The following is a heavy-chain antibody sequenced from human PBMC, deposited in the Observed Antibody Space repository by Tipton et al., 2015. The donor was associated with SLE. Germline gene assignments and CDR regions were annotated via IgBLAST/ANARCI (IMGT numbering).Heavy chain of an antibody. J-gene: IGHJ2*01. CDR1: GYSISSGYY. CDR2: INHSGST. CDR3: ARPQRGSRYFDL. Sequence: TLSLTCTVSGYSISSGYYWSWIRQPPGKGLEWIGEINHSGSTNYNPSLKSRVTISVDTSKNQFSLKLSSVTAADTAVYYCARPQRGSRYFDLWGRGTLVTVSS. D-gene: IGHD3-10*01. V-gene: IGHV4-38-2*02.